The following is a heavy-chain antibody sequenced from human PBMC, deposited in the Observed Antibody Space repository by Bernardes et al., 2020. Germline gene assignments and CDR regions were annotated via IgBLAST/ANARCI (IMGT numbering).Heavy chain of an antibody. CDR2: IRSKANNYAT. CDR3: ARSAGAGPFT. V-gene: IGHV3-73*01. Sequence: GGSLRLSCAASGFTFSGSAMHWVRQASGKGLEWVGRIRSKANNYATAYGTSVKGRFTISRDDSKNTAYLQMNSLKSEDTAVYYCARSAGAGPFTWGQGTLVTVSS. CDR1: GFTFSGSA. D-gene: IGHD3-10*01. J-gene: IGHJ5*02.